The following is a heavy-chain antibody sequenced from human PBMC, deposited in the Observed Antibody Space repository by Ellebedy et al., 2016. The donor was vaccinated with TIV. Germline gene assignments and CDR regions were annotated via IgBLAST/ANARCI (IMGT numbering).Heavy chain of an antibody. CDR2: IIPILGMT. CDR1: GGTFSTYG. CDR3: ARPENVGSGFDY. Sequence: SVKVSCKASGGTFSTYGLSWVRQAPGQGLEWMGRIIPILGMTNCAQKFQGRLTITADKSTTVAYMELSSLRSEDTAVYYCARPENVGSGFDYWGQGTLVTVSS. J-gene: IGHJ4*02. V-gene: IGHV1-69*04. D-gene: IGHD6-19*01.